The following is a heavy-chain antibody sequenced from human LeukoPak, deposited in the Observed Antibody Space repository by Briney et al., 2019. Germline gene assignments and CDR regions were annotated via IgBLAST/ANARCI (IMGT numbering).Heavy chain of an antibody. D-gene: IGHD6-19*01. Sequence: SETLSLTCTVSGGFISRSGDYWGWIRQPPGKGLEWIASIYYSGTTYYNPSLKSRVTISVDTSKNQFSLMLTPVTAADTAAYHCARQVTPSSGLHWFDPWGQGTLVTVSS. J-gene: IGHJ5*02. CDR1: GGFISRSGDY. CDR2: IYYSGTT. CDR3: ARQVTPSSGLHWFDP. V-gene: IGHV4-39*01.